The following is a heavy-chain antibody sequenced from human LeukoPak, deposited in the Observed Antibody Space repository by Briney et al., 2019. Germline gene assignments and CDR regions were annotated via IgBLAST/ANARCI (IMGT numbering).Heavy chain of an antibody. CDR3: ARGVLATPMAVAAFDY. J-gene: IGHJ4*02. D-gene: IGHD6-19*01. V-gene: IGHV4-38-2*02. Sequence: SETLSLTCTVSGYSISSGYYWGWIRQPPGKGLEWIGSIYHSGSTYYNPSLKSRVTISVDTSKNQFSLKLSSVTAADTAVYYCARGVLATPMAVAAFDYWGQGTLVTVSS. CDR1: GYSISSGYY. CDR2: IYHSGST.